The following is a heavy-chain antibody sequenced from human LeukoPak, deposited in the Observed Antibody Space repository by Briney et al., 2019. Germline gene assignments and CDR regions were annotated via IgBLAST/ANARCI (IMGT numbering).Heavy chain of an antibody. J-gene: IGHJ3*02. D-gene: IGHD5-12*01. Sequence: GASVKVSCKASGYTFTGYYMHWVRQAPGQGLEWMGWINPNSGGTNYAQKFQGRVTMTRDTSISTAYMELSRLRSDDTAVYYCARDLPFEVAIAIDIWGQGTMVTVSS. V-gene: IGHV1-2*02. CDR1: GYTFTGYY. CDR3: ARDLPFEVAIAIDI. CDR2: INPNSGGT.